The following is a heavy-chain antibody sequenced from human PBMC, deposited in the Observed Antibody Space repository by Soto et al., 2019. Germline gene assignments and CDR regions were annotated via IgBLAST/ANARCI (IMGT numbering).Heavy chain of an antibody. D-gene: IGHD1-1*01. Sequence: GGSLRLSCATSGFTFSSDWMHWVRQAPGKGLVWVSRINKDESYKNYADFVEGRFTISRDDAKSKLYLQMDRLRAEDTAVYYCARGGLEPFDYLGQGXLVTVYS. CDR1: GFTFSSDW. CDR3: ARGGLEPFDY. J-gene: IGHJ4*02. CDR2: INKDESYK. V-gene: IGHV3-74*01.